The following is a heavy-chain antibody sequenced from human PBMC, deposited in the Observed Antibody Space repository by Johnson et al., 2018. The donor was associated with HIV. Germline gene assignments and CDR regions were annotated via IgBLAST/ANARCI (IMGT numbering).Heavy chain of an antibody. D-gene: IGHD5-18*01. V-gene: IGHV3-33*08. CDR1: GFTLSNYG. Sequence: QVQLVESGGGLVQPGGSLRLSCAASGFTLSNYGMHWVRQAPGKGLEWVAMMWYDGSQKGYAESVKGRFTISRDNSKNMVYLQMSSLRAEDTALYYRTRDRIQIWSYVGTFDIWGQGTMVTVSS. CDR3: TRDRIQIWSYVGTFDI. J-gene: IGHJ3*02. CDR2: MWYDGSQK.